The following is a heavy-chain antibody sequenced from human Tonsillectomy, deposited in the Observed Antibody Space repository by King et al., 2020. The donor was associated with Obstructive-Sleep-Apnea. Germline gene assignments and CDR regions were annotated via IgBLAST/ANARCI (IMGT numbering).Heavy chain of an antibody. CDR2: IYFSGST. CDR3: ARFRHGPTIKAFDY. D-gene: IGHD5-24*01. Sequence: QLQESGPGLVKPSETLSLTCTVSGGSISSSSYYWGWIRQPPGKGLEWIGGIYFSGSTYYNPSLKSRVTISVDTSKNQISLKLSSVTAADTAVYYCARFRHGPTIKAFDYWGQGTLVTVSS. V-gene: IGHV4-39*07. J-gene: IGHJ4*02. CDR1: GGSISSSSYY.